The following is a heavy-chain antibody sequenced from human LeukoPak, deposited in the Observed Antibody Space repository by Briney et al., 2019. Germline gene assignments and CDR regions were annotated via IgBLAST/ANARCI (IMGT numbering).Heavy chain of an antibody. CDR2: INPNSGGT. CDR3: ARELSGSGSCFDY. CDR1: GYTFTGYY. V-gene: IGHV1-2*02. Sequence: ASVKVSCKASGYTFTGYYMHWVRQAPGQGLEWMGWINPNSGGTNYAQKFQGRVTMTRDMSTSTVYMELSSLRSEDTAVYYCARELSGSGSCFDYWGQGTLVTVSS. J-gene: IGHJ4*02. D-gene: IGHD3-10*01.